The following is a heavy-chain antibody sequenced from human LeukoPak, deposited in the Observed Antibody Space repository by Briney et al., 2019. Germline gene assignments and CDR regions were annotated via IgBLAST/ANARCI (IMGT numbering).Heavy chain of an antibody. CDR3: ITPRGGYSVDY. CDR2: IKSKTDGGTT. CDR1: GFTFSNAW. V-gene: IGHV3-15*01. Sequence: GGSLRLSCAASGFTFSNAWMSWVRQAPGKGLEWVGRIKSKTDGGTTDYAAPVKGRFTISRDDSKDTLYLQMNSLKTEDTAVYYCITPRGGYSVDYWGQGTLVTVSS. D-gene: IGHD3-22*01. J-gene: IGHJ4*02.